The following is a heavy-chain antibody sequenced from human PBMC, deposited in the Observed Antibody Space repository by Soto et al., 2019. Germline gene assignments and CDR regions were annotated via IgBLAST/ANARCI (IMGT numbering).Heavy chain of an antibody. CDR3: STRAYDTNGYYRFDP. D-gene: IGHD3-22*01. CDR1: GGSFTGHS. CDR2: INHSGRV. Sequence: SETLSLTCAVYGGSFTGHSWTWIRQSPGKGLEWIGDINHSGRVNYSPSLKSRVTISLDTSKNQFSLTLSAVTAADTAMYYCSTRAYDTNGYYRFDPWGQGTLVTVSS. J-gene: IGHJ5*01. V-gene: IGHV4-34*01.